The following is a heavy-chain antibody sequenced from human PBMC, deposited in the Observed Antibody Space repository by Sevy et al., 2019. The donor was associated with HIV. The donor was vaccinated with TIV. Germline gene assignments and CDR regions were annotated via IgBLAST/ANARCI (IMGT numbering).Heavy chain of an antibody. J-gene: IGHJ4*02. V-gene: IGHV3-48*01. Sequence: GGCLRLSCAASGFTFSSYSMNWVRQAPGKGLEWVSYISSSSSTIYYADSVKGRFIISRDNAKNSLYLQMNSLRAEDTAMYYCARTGPPGYYYDSSGSDYWGQGTLVTVSS. D-gene: IGHD3-22*01. CDR3: ARTGPPGYYYDSSGSDY. CDR1: GFTFSSYS. CDR2: ISSSSSTI.